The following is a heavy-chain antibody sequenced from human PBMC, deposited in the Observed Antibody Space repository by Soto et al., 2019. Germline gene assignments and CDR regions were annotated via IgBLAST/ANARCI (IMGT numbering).Heavy chain of an antibody. V-gene: IGHV3-15*01. Sequence: EVQLVESGGGLVKPGGSLRLSCAASGFTFNDAWMSWVRQAPGKGLEWVGRIKSKTDRGTTDYAAPVKGRFTISRDDSENTLYLQMNSLETEDTAVYYCTEHSSRNWFDPWGQGTLVTVSS. D-gene: IGHD6-13*01. CDR3: TEHSSRNWFDP. J-gene: IGHJ5*02. CDR2: IKSKTDRGTT. CDR1: GFTFNDAW.